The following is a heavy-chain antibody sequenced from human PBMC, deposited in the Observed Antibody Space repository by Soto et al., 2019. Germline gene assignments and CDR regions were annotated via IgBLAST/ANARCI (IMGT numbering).Heavy chain of an antibody. CDR3: ARHSGYDFWSGSLNP. V-gene: IGHV4-59*01. Sequence: SDTLSLTCTVSGGSISSYYWSWIRQPPGKGLEWIGYIYYTVNTNYNPSLKSRVTISVDTSKNQFSLKLSSVTAADTAVYYCARHSGYDFWSGSLNPWGQGTLVTVSS. D-gene: IGHD3-3*01. CDR1: GGSISSYY. CDR2: IYYTVNT. J-gene: IGHJ5*02.